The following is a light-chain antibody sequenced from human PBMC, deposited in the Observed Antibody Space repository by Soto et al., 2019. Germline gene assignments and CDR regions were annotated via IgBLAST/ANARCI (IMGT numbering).Light chain of an antibody. CDR2: EGT. Sequence: QSALTQPASVSGSPGQSITISCTATISDVDSYKYVSWYQQHPGKAPKLIIYEGTQRPSGVSSLFSGSKSDNTASLTISGLQAEDEADYYCCSCTSETVRVFGGGTKLTVL. J-gene: IGLJ3*02. CDR1: ISDVDSYKY. V-gene: IGLV2-14*01. CDR3: CSCTSETVRV.